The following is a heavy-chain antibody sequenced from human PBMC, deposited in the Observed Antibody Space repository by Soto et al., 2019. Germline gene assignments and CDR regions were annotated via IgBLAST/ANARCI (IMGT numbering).Heavy chain of an antibody. J-gene: IGHJ4*02. D-gene: IGHD2-15*01. V-gene: IGHV3-33*01. CDR1: GFTFSSYG. CDR3: ARALGLYCSGVRCYSFDY. Sequence: QVQLVESGGGVVQPGRSLRLSCAASGFTFSSYGIHWVRQAPGKGLEWVAVVWYDGNNKYYADSVKGRFTISRDNSKNTLYLQMNSLRAEDTAVYYCARALGLYCSGVRCYSFDYWGQGTLVTVSS. CDR2: VWYDGNNK.